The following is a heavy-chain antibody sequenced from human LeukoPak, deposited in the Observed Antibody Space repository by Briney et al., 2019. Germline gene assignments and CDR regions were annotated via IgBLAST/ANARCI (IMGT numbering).Heavy chain of an antibody. CDR1: GGSVSSYY. D-gene: IGHD5-24*01. CDR3: ARRHHNYCCMDV. J-gene: IGHJ6*03. V-gene: IGHV4-4*09. Sequence: PPETLSLTCTLSGGSVSSYYWSWVRQPPGERLEWLGYIYNSGGTKYNPSLTGRVTISIDTSKNQFSLNLSSVTAADTAVYYCARRHHNYCCMDVWGKGTTVTVSS. CDR2: IYNSGGT.